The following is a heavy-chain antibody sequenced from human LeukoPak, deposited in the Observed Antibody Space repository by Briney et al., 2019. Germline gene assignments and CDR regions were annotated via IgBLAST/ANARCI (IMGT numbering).Heavy chain of an antibody. D-gene: IGHD3-10*01. V-gene: IGHV1-69*13. CDR3: ARHYGSGSYSPNYYFDY. Sequence: SVKVSFKASGGTFISYAISWVRQAPGQGLEWMGGIIPIFGTANYAQKFQGRVTITADESTSTAYMELSSLRSEDTAVYYCARHYGSGSYSPNYYFDYWGQGTLVTVSS. CDR2: IIPIFGTA. CDR1: GGTFISYA. J-gene: IGHJ4*02.